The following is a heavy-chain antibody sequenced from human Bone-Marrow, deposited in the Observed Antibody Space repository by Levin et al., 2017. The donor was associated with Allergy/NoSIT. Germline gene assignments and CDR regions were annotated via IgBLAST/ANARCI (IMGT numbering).Heavy chain of an antibody. V-gene: IGHV3-11*06. CDR3: ARVSRKTARLLVDYYYYYYMDL. J-gene: IGHJ6*03. CDR2: ISERSNYT. CDR1: EFTFSDHY. D-gene: IGHD6-6*01. Sequence: GESLKISCAASEFTFSDHYMTWIRQAPGKGLEWVSYISERSNYTNYADSVKGRFTISRDNVKKSLYLQMNSLRGDDTAVYYCARVSRKTARLLVDYYYYYYMDLWGKGTTVTVSS.